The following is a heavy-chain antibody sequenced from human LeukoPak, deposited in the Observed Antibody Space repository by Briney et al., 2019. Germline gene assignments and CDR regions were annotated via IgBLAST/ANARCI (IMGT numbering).Heavy chain of an antibody. CDR2: IKKDGSEK. V-gene: IGHV3-7*01. J-gene: IGHJ4*02. Sequence: GGSLRLSCAASGFTFSSYWMSWVRQAPGKGLEWVANIKKDGSEKYYVDSVKGRFTISRDNAKTSLYLQMNSLRAEDTAVYYCARVPSASGYSYGLLTYFDYWGQGTLVTVSS. D-gene: IGHD5-18*01. CDR1: GFTFSSYW. CDR3: ARVPSASGYSYGLLTYFDY.